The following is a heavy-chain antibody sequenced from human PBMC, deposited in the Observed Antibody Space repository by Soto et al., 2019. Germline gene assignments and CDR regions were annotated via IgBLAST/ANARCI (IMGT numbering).Heavy chain of an antibody. V-gene: IGHV3-48*01. J-gene: IGHJ4*01. CDR3: ARDRAEDY. CDR2: ISGTSSTI. Sequence: EVQLVESGGGLVQPGGSLRLSCAASGFTFSSYSMNWVRQAPGKGLEWISYISGTSSTIYYADSVEGRFTISRDNAKNSLYLQMSSLRAEDTSIYYCARDRAEDYWGHGTLVTVSS. CDR1: GFTFSSYS.